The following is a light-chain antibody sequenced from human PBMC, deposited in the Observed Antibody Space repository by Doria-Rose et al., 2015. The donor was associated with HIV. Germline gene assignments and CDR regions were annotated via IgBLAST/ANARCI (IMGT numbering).Light chain of an antibody. CDR3: QSYDSRLSVYV. CDR2: GNT. V-gene: IGLV1-40*01. CDR1: SSNIGAGFD. J-gene: IGLJ1*01. Sequence: QSVVTQEPSVSRAPGQRVAISCTGSSSNIGAGFDVNWYQQFPGTAPKLLIHGNTNRPSGVPDRFSGSKSGTSASLAISGLRAEDEAGYYCQSYDSRLSVYVFGTGTKVTVL.